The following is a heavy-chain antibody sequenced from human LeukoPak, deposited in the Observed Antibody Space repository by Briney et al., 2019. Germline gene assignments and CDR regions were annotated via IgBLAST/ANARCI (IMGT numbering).Heavy chain of an antibody. CDR1: GFSLNTVGVG. CDR3: AHSLVGVGYFDY. J-gene: IGHJ4*02. CDR2: IYWDDDE. V-gene: IGHV2-5*02. D-gene: IGHD1-26*01. Sequence: SGPTLVNPTQTLTLTCTFSGFSLNTVGVGVGWIRLPPGKALEWLALIYWDDDERYSPSLKSRLTISKDTSKNQVTLIMTNMAPVDTATYYCAHSLVGVGYFDYWGQGTLVTVSS.